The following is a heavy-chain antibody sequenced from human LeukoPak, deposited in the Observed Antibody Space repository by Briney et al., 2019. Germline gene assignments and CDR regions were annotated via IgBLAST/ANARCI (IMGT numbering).Heavy chain of an antibody. D-gene: IGHD6-19*01. CDR1: GYTFTSYG. CDR2: ISAYNGNT. Sequence: ASVKVSCKASGYTFTSYGISWVRQAPGQGLEWMGWISAYNGNTNYAQKLQGRVTMTTDTSTSTAYMELRSLRSEDAAVYYCARASVAGWGGGFGYWGQGTLVTVSS. J-gene: IGHJ4*02. V-gene: IGHV1-18*01. CDR3: ARASVAGWGGGFGY.